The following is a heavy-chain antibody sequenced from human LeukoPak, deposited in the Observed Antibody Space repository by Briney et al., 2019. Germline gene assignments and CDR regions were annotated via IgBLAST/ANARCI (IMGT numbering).Heavy chain of an antibody. CDR2: IYTSGST. J-gene: IGHJ3*02. V-gene: IGHV4-4*07. CDR3: ARDQTCYDSSGYSLYAFDI. D-gene: IGHD3-22*01. Sequence: PSETLSLTCTVSGGSISSYYWSWIRQPAGKGLEWIGRIYTSGSTNYNPSLKSRVTMSVDTSKNQFSLKLSSVTAADTAVYYCARDQTCYDSSGYSLYAFDIWGQGTMVTVSS. CDR1: GGSISSYY.